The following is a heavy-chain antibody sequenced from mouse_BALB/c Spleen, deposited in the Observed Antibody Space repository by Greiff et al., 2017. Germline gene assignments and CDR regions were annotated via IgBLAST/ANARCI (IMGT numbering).Heavy chain of an antibody. CDR3: AREVRARGYYAMDY. Sequence: EVQGVESGGGLVQPGGSRKLSCAASGFTFSSFGMHWVRQAPEKGLEWVAYISSGSSTIYYADTVKGRFTISRDNPKNTLFLQMTSLRSEDTAMYYCAREVRARGYYAMDYWGQGTSVTVSS. J-gene: IGHJ4*01. V-gene: IGHV5-17*02. D-gene: IGHD2-14*01. CDR1: GFTFSSFG. CDR2: ISSGSSTI.